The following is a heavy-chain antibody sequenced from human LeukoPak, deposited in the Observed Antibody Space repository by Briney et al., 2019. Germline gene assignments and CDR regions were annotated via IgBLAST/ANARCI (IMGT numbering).Heavy chain of an antibody. CDR2: IYPGDSDT. V-gene: IGHV5-51*01. D-gene: IGHD1-26*01. Sequence: GESLKISCQVFGYTFTTHWIAWVRQMPGKGLEWMGIIYPGDSDTRYSPSFQGQVTFSADKSISTAYLQWSSLKASDSAMYYCARREGGRGFDIWGQGTVVTVSS. J-gene: IGHJ3*02. CDR3: ARREGGRGFDI. CDR1: GYTFTTHW.